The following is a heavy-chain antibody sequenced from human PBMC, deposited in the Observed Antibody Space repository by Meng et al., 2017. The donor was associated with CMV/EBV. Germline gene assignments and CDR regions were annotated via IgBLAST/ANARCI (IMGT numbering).Heavy chain of an antibody. J-gene: IGHJ6*02. CDR2: INPNSGGT. Sequence: ASVKVSCKASGYTFTGYYMHWVRQAPGQGLEWMGWINPNSGGTNYAQKFQGRVTMTRDMSISTAYMELSRLRSDDTAVYYCARDPIGGALNWNYVINYYGMDVWGQGTTVTVSS. V-gene: IGHV1-2*02. CDR1: GYTFTGYY. D-gene: IGHD1-7*01. CDR3: ARDPIGGALNWNYVINYYGMDV.